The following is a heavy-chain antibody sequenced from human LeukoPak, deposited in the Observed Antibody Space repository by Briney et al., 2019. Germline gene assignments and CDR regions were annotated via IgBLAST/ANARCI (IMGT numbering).Heavy chain of an antibody. CDR3: ARHHRDYSSGWSSWTWFDP. Sequence: ASVKVSCKASGYTFTSYGISWVRQAPGLGLEWMGCISAYNGNTNYAQKLQGRVTMTTDTSTSTAYMELRSLRSDDTAVYYCARHHRDYSSGWSSWTWFDPWGQGTLVTVSS. J-gene: IGHJ5*02. CDR2: ISAYNGNT. CDR1: GYTFTSYG. D-gene: IGHD6-19*01. V-gene: IGHV1-18*01.